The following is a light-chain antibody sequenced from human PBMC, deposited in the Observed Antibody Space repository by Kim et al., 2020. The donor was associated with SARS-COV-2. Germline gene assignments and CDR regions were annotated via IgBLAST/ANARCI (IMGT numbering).Light chain of an antibody. J-gene: IGLJ2*01. CDR2: QDK. CDR1: KLGDKY. CDR3: QAWDSNNVV. Sequence: SVSPGQTASITCSGDKLGDKYVCWYQQRPGQSPVMVMFQDKRRPSGIPERFSGSNSGNTATLTISGTQAMDEADYYCQAWDSNNVVFGGGTKLTVL. V-gene: IGLV3-1*01.